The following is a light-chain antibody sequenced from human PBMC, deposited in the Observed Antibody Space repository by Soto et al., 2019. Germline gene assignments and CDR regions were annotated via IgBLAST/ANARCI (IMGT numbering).Light chain of an antibody. V-gene: IGKV4-1*01. Sequence: DIVMTQSRDSLAVSLGERATINCQSSQSVLYSSNNKNFLAWYQHKPGQPPKLLIYWASIRESGVPDRFSGRGSGTDFTLTISSLQAEDVAVYYCQQYYTAPWTFGQGTKVEIK. CDR3: QQYYTAPWT. CDR2: WAS. CDR1: QSVLYSSNNKNF. J-gene: IGKJ1*01.